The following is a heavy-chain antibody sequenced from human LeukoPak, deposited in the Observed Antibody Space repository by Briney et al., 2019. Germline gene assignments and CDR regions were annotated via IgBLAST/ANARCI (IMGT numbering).Heavy chain of an antibody. Sequence: SETLSLTCTVSSGSISGHYWSWVRQPPGKGLEWIAYIYYSGVTKYNPSLKSRVTISINTSKNHFSLKLNSVTAADTAVYYCARRAGGSGYDLYYYYLDVWGKGTTVTVSS. D-gene: IGHD5-12*01. CDR2: IYYSGVT. CDR1: SGSISGHY. CDR3: ARRAGGSGYDLYYYYLDV. J-gene: IGHJ6*03. V-gene: IGHV4-59*11.